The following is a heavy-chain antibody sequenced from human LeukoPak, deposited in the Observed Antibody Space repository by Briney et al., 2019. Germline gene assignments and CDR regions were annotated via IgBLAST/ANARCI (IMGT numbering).Heavy chain of an antibody. CDR2: IYPGDSDT. CDR3: ARDGSRHCSGGTCSHFAY. J-gene: IGHJ4*02. Sequence: GESLKISCKGSGYSFTSYWIGWVRQMPGKGLEWMGIIYPGDSDTRYSPSFQGQVTISADKSISTAYLQWSSLKASDTAMYYCARDGSRHCSGGTCSHFAYWGQGTLVTVSS. D-gene: IGHD2-15*01. V-gene: IGHV5-51*01. CDR1: GYSFTSYW.